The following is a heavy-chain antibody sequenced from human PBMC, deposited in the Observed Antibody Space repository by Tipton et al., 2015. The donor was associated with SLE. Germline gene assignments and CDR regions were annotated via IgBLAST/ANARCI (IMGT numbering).Heavy chain of an antibody. CDR3: ARRQLCLD. V-gene: IGHV4-4*07. CDR1: GGVISEYY. D-gene: IGHD5-18*01. J-gene: IGHJ4*02. CDR2: IYTGGNT. Sequence: TLSLTCTVSGGVISEYYWGWIRQPAGKGLEWIGRIYTGGNTYYNPSLKSRVTISVDTSKNQFSLILTYVTAADTAVYFCARRQLCLDWGQGTLVTVSS.